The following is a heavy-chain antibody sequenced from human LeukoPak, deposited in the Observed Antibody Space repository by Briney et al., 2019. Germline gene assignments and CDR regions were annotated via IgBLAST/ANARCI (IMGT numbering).Heavy chain of an antibody. Sequence: GGSLRLSCAASGFTFGSYAMSWVRQAPGKGLAWVSAIPGSGGRSYYADSVKGRFTISRDNSKNTLYLHMNSLRADETAVYYCAKDSMAWELGWLDPWGQGTLVTVSS. CDR1: GFTFGSYA. V-gene: IGHV3-23*01. J-gene: IGHJ5*02. CDR2: IPGSGGRS. CDR3: AKDSMAWELGWLDP. D-gene: IGHD1-26*01.